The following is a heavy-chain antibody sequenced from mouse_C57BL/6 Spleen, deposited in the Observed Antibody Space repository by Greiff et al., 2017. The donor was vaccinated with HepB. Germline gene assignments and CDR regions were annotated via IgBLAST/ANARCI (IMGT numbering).Heavy chain of an antibody. CDR2: INPYNGDT. CDR1: GYSFTGYF. J-gene: IGHJ4*01. V-gene: IGHV1-20*01. D-gene: IGHD2-4*01. CDR3: ARWGDYDVDYYAMDY. Sequence: VQLKQSGPELVKPGDSVKISCKASGYSFTGYFMNWVMQSHGKSLEWIGRINPYNGDTFYNQKFKGKATLTVDKSSSTAHMELRSLTSEDSAVYYCARWGDYDVDYYAMDYWGQGTSVTVSS.